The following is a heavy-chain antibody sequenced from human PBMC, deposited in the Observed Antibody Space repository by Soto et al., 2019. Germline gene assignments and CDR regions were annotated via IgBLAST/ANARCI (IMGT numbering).Heavy chain of an antibody. CDR1: GGSISSSSYY. CDR2: TYYSGST. CDR3: ASNDIVVVPALRLPHY. J-gene: IGHJ4*02. Sequence: SETLSLTCTVSGGSISSSSYYWGWIRQPPGKGLEWIGSTYYSGSTYYNPSLKSRVTISVDTSKNQFSLKLSSVTAADTAVYYCASNDIVVVPALRLPHYWGQGTLVTVSS. V-gene: IGHV4-39*01. D-gene: IGHD2-2*01.